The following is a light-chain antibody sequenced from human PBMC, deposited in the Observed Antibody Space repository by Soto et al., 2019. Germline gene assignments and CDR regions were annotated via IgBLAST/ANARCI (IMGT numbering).Light chain of an antibody. CDR3: MQARHIPFT. V-gene: IGKV2-28*01. CDR1: QSLLYSNGYNF. CDR2: LGS. J-gene: IGKJ3*01. Sequence: DVVMTQSPLSLPVTPGEPASISCRASQSLLYSNGYNFLEWYLQKPGQSPQLLIYLGSNRASGVPDRFSGSGSGTDFTLKISRVEPEDVGVYYCMQARHIPFTFGPGTKVHIK.